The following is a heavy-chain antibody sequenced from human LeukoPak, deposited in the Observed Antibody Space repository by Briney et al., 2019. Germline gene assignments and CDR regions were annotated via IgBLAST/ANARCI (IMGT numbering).Heavy chain of an antibody. CDR3: ARRYVWGSYRHRPFDY. Sequence: PSETLPLTCAVYGGSFSGYYWSWIRQPPGKGLEWIGEINHSGSTNYNPSLKSRVTISVDTSKNQFSLKLSSVTAADTAVYYCARRYVWGSYRHRPFDYWGQGTLVTVSS. D-gene: IGHD3-16*02. V-gene: IGHV4-34*01. CDR1: GGSFSGYY. J-gene: IGHJ4*02. CDR2: INHSGST.